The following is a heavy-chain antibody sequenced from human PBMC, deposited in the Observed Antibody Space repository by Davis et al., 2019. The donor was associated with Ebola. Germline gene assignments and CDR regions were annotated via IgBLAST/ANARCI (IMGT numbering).Heavy chain of an antibody. CDR2: IKQDGSEK. CDR3: ARDRSDRLLRFLEWLSLSYGMDV. J-gene: IGHJ6*02. D-gene: IGHD3-3*01. Sequence: GESLKISCAASGFTFSTYWMSWVRQAPGKGLEWVANIKQDGSEKYYVDSVKGRFTISRDNAKNSLYLQMNSLRAEDTAVYYCARDRSDRLLRFLEWLSLSYGMDVWGQGTTVTVSS. CDR1: GFTFSTYW. V-gene: IGHV3-7*01.